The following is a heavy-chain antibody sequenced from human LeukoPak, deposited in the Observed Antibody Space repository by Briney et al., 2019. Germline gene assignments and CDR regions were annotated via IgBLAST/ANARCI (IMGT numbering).Heavy chain of an antibody. CDR1: GFTFSGRW. CDR2: INQDGTDK. V-gene: IGHV3-7*03. CDR3: ARGGDSWSGYSYGLDV. Sequence: GGSLRLSCAASGFTFSGRWMSWLRQAPGKGLEWVANINQDGTDKYYVDSVKGRFTISRDNAKNSLYLQMNSLRAEDTAVYYCARGGDSWSGYSYGLDVWGQGTTVTVSS. D-gene: IGHD3-3*01. J-gene: IGHJ6*02.